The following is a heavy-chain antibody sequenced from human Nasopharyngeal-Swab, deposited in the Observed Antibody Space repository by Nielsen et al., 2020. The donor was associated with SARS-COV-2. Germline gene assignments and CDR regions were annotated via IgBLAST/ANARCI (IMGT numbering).Heavy chain of an antibody. CDR3: AREHIWGSYRYLYYFDY. CDR1: GGSISSYY. V-gene: IGHV4-59*12. J-gene: IGHJ4*02. D-gene: IGHD3-16*02. CDR2: IYYSGST. Sequence: SETLSLTCTVSGGSISSYYWSWIRQPPGKGLEWIGYIYYSGSTNYNPSLKSRVTISVDTSKNQFSLKLSSVTAADTAVYYCAREHIWGSYRYLYYFDYWGQGTLVTVSS.